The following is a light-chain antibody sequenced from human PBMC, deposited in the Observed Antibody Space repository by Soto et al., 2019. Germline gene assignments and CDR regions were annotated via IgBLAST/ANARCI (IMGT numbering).Light chain of an antibody. CDR3: SSYGGVSAPVL. CDR1: SSDVGGYNY. V-gene: IGLV2-14*03. CDR2: DVS. Sequence: QSALTQPASVSGSPGQSITISCTGTSSDVGGYNYVSWYQHHPGKVPTLMIYDVSHRPSGVSNRFSGSKSGNTASLTISGLQAEDEADYYCSSYGGVSAPVLFGGGTKVTVL. J-gene: IGLJ3*02.